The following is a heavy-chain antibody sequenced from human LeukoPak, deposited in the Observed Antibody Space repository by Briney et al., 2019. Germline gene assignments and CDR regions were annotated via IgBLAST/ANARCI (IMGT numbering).Heavy chain of an antibody. J-gene: IGHJ4*02. CDR3: ARASDYSNDY. D-gene: IGHD4-4*01. Sequence: PSETLSLTCAVYGGSFSGYYWSWIRQPPGKGLEWIGEINHSGSTNYNPSLKSRVTISVDTSKNQFSLKLSSVTAADTAVYYCARASDYSNDYWGQGTLVTVSS. V-gene: IGHV4-34*01. CDR2: INHSGST. CDR1: GGSFSGYY.